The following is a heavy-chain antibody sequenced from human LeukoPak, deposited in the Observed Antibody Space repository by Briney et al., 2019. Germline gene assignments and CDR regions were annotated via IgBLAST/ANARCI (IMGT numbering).Heavy chain of an antibody. CDR1: GFTFSSYT. D-gene: IGHD3-10*01. CDR3: AREGYGSHALDV. V-gene: IGHV3-48*02. CDR2: ISTSGSTI. Sequence: GGSLRLSCAASGFTFSSYTMNWVRQAPGKGLEWVSYISTSGSTISYADSVKGRFAISRDNAKNSLYLQMNSLRDEDTAVYYCAREGYGSHALDVWGQGTMVTVSS. J-gene: IGHJ3*01.